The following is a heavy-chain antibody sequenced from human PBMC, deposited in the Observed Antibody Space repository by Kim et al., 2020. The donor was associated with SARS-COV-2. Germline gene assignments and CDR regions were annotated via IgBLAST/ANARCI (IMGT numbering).Heavy chain of an antibody. Sequence: SETLSLTCTVSGGSISSYYWSWIRQPPGKGLEWIGYIYYSGSTNYNPSLKSRVTISVDTSKNQFSLKLSSVTAADTAVYYCARLTSIAPHFDYWGQGTLVTVSS. V-gene: IGHV4-59*01. D-gene: IGHD6-6*01. CDR2: IYYSGST. CDR1: GGSISSYY. CDR3: ARLTSIAPHFDY. J-gene: IGHJ4*02.